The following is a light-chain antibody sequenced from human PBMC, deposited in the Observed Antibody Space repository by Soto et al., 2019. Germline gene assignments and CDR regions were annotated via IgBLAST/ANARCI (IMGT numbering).Light chain of an antibody. CDR2: DAS. CDR3: QQYNSRGT. J-gene: IGKJ1*01. Sequence: GDRVTITCRASQSISSWLAWYQQKPGKAPKLLIYDASSLESGVPSRFSGSGSGTEFTRTISSLQPDDFATYYCQQYNSRGTFGQGTKVEIK. CDR1: QSISSW. V-gene: IGKV1-5*01.